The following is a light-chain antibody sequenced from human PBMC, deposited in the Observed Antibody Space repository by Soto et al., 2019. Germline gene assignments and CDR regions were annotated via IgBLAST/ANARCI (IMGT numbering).Light chain of an antibody. V-gene: IGKV1-5*03. CDR1: QCVSTW. J-gene: IGKJ1*01. Sequence: DIQMTQSPSTLSASVGVRGIITCRASQCVSTWLAWYQLKPGKAPKLLIYKSSDLGEGDPSRFSGSGSGTEFTLSISILQHGDFVTYSCQQYSTLPRTFGQGTRV. CDR2: KSS. CDR3: QQYSTLPRT.